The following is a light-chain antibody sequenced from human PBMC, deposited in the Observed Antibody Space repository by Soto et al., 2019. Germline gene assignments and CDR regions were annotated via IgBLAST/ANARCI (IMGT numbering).Light chain of an antibody. CDR2: DVS. V-gene: IGKV1-33*01. Sequence: DIQMTQSPPSLSVSVVDRVTITCQASQDISNYLHWFQQKPGKAPQLLIFDVSNLQTGVPSRFSGGGSGTDFALTISSLEPEDIATYYCQQYDSLPLTFGQGTRLENK. CDR1: QDISNY. J-gene: IGKJ5*01. CDR3: QQYDSLPLT.